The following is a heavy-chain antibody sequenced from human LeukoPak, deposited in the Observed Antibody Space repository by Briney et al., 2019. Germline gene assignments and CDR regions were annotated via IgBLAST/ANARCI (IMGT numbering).Heavy chain of an antibody. Sequence: SETLSLTCTVSGGSVSNSRYYWGWIRQPPGKGLEWIGSIYYTGSTFYNPSLKSRVTISIDTSKNQFSLNLSSVTAADTAVYYCARLAGPLDAFDIWGQGTMVTVSS. CDR1: GGSVSNSRYY. CDR3: ARLAGPLDAFDI. V-gene: IGHV4-39*01. D-gene: IGHD6-25*01. J-gene: IGHJ3*02. CDR2: IYYTGST.